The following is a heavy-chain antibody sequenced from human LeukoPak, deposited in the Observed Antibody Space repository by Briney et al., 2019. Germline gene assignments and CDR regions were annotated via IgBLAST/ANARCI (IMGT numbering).Heavy chain of an antibody. CDR2: INPNSGGT. Sequence: GASVKVSCXASGYTFTGYYMHWVRQAPGQGLEWMGWINPNSGGTNYAQKFQGRVTMTRDTSISTAYMELSRLRSDDTAVYYRARDGVVVAAQGAFDIWGQGTMVTVSS. J-gene: IGHJ3*02. V-gene: IGHV1-2*02. D-gene: IGHD2-15*01. CDR1: GYTFTGYY. CDR3: ARDGVVVAAQGAFDI.